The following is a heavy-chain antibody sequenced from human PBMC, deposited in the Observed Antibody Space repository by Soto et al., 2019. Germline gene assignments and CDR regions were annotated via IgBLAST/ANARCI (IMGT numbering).Heavy chain of an antibody. D-gene: IGHD3-10*01. Sequence: QVQLVESGGGLVKPGGSLRLSCVASGFTLSDYYMSWIRQAPGKGLEWVSYISSSGTIDNYADSVKGRFTISRDNAKNSLFLQMNGLRAEDTAVYYCARRTMGNYYSMDVWGKGTTVTVSS. CDR3: ARRTMGNYYSMDV. J-gene: IGHJ6*03. CDR1: GFTLSDYY. CDR2: ISSSGTID. V-gene: IGHV3-11*01.